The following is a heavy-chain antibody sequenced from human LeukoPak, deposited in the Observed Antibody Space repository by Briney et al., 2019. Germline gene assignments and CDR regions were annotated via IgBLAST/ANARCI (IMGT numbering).Heavy chain of an antibody. D-gene: IGHD3-22*01. J-gene: IGHJ5*02. CDR1: GGSITSGDYY. V-gene: IGHV4-30-4*01. CDR3: ARRRSGSGLFDP. CDR2: IYYTGST. Sequence: SETLSLTCTVSGGSITSGDYYLSWNRQPPGKGLEWIGYIYYTGSTYFNPSLQSRVTISRDTPKNQFSLKLSSVTAADTAVYYCARRRSGSGLFDPWGQGTLVTVSS.